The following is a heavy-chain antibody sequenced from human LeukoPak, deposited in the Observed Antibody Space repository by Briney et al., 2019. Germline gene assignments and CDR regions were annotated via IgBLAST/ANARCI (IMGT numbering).Heavy chain of an antibody. CDR3: ATDIRSSPLGF. V-gene: IGHV3-66*01. CDR1: GFTFSSYS. J-gene: IGHJ4*01. Sequence: GGSLRLSCAASGFTFSSYSMNWVRQAPGKGLEWVSIIYAGGSTYYADSVKGRFTISRDSSNNTLFLQMSNLRADDSGLYYCATDIRSSPLGFWGHGTLVTVSS. CDR2: IYAGGST. D-gene: IGHD3-9*01.